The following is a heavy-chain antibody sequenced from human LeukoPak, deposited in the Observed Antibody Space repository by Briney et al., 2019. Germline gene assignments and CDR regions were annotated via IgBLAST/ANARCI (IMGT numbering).Heavy chain of an antibody. CDR3: ARGDYYGSGSPGD. D-gene: IGHD3-10*01. CDR2: ISVYNGNT. J-gene: IGHJ4*02. Sequence: ASVKVSCKASGYTFTSYGISWVRQAPGQGLEWMGWISVYNGNTNYAQKLQGRVTMTRNTSISTAYMELSSLRSEDTAVYYCARGDYYGSGSPGDWGQGTLVTVSS. CDR1: GYTFTSYG. V-gene: IGHV1-18*01.